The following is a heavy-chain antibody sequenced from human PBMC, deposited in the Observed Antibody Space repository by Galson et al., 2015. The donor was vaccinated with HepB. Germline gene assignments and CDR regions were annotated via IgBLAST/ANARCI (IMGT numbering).Heavy chain of an antibody. J-gene: IGHJ3*02. D-gene: IGHD2-2*01. CDR2: ISSSSSYI. V-gene: IGHV3-21*01. CDR1: GFTFSSYS. CDR3: ARDRVPAAVLSDAFDI. Sequence: SLRLSCAASGFTFSSYSMNWVRQAPGKGLEWVSSISSSSSYIYYADSVKGRFTISRGNAKNSLYLQMNSLRAEDTAVYYCARDRVPAAVLSDAFDIWGQGTMVTVSS.